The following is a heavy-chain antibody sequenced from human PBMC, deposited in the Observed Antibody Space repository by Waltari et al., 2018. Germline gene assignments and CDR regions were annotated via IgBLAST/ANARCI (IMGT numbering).Heavy chain of an antibody. D-gene: IGHD2-21*01. Sequence: QVQLQQWGAGLLKPSETLSLTCAVYGGSFSGYYWSWIRQPPGKGLEWIGEINHSGSTNYNPSRKSRVTISVDTSKNQFSLKLSSVTAADTAVYYCARGSLVIAMMRPNWFDPWGQGTLVTVSS. V-gene: IGHV4-34*01. CDR1: GGSFSGYY. CDR2: INHSGST. CDR3: ARGSLVIAMMRPNWFDP. J-gene: IGHJ5*02.